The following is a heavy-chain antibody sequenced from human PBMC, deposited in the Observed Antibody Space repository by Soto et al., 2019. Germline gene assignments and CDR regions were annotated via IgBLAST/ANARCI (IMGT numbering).Heavy chain of an antibody. CDR1: GCTFSSYA. J-gene: IGHJ4*02. Sequence: GGSLSLSSAASGCTFSSYAVSWVRPAPGKGLEWVSAISGSGGSTYYADSVKGRFTISRDNSKNTLYLQMNSLRAEDTAVYYCAKGRHPDDYWGQGTLVTVS. V-gene: IGHV3-23*01. CDR2: ISGSGGST. CDR3: AKGRHPDDY.